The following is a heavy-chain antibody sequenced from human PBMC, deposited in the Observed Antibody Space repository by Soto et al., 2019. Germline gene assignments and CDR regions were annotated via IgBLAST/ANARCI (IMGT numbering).Heavy chain of an antibody. CDR1: GFTFSGYA. V-gene: IGHV3-23*01. Sequence: GGSLRLSCAASGFTFSGYAMSWVRQAPGKGLEWVSGISGSGGSTYYADSVKGRFTISRDNSKNTLYLQMNSLRAEDTAVYYCAKVEAAAGSKYWGQGTLVTVSS. CDR3: AKVEAAAGSKY. J-gene: IGHJ4*02. CDR2: ISGSGGST. D-gene: IGHD6-13*01.